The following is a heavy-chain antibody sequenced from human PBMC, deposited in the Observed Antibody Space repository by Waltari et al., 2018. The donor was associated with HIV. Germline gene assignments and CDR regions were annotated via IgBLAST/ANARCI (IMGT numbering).Heavy chain of an antibody. V-gene: IGHV4-39*07. CDR3: ARDQDSSSPVDY. D-gene: IGHD6-13*01. Sequence: QLQLQESGPGLVKPSETLSLTCTVSGGSISSSSYYWGWIRQPPGKGLEWIGSIYYSGSTYYNPSLKSRVTISVDTSKNQFSLKLSSVTAADTAVYYCARDQDSSSPVDYWGQGTLVTVSS. J-gene: IGHJ4*02. CDR1: GGSISSSSYY. CDR2: IYYSGST.